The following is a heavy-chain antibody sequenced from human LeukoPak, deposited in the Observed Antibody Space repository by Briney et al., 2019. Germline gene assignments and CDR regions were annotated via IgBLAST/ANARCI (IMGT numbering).Heavy chain of an antibody. CDR3: ARAFRGIFGVFEAFDI. Sequence: GSLRLSCAASGFTFSSYGMHWVRQPPGKGLEWVGHMYYRGNTFYSPSLKSRVTISVDTSKNQFSLKLRSVTAADTAVYYCARAFRGIFGVFEAFDIWGQGTMVTVSS. CDR2: MYYRGNT. V-gene: IGHV4-59*12. D-gene: IGHD3-3*01. CDR1: GFTFSSYG. J-gene: IGHJ3*02.